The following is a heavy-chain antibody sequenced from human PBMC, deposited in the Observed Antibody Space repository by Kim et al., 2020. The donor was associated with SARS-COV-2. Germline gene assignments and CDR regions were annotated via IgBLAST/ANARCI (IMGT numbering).Heavy chain of an antibody. D-gene: IGHD2-15*01. CDR2: IYYSGST. V-gene: IGHV4-59*01. CDR3: ARMEPLYGSVYYFDY. J-gene: IGHJ4*02. Sequence: SETLSLTCTVSGGSISSYYWSWIRQPPGKGLEWIGYIYYSGSTKYNPSLKSRVTISVDTSKNQFSLKLSSVTAADTAVYYCARMEPLYGSVYYFDYWGQGTLVTVSS. CDR1: GGSISSYY.